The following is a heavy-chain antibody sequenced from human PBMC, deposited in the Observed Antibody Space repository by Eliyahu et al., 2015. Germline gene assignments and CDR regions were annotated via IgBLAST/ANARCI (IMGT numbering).Heavy chain of an antibody. J-gene: IGHJ6*02. D-gene: IGHD2-21*01. CDR3: ARTVGVSMDV. Sequence: VTISVDTSKNQFSLKLSSVTAADTAVYYCARTVGVSMDVWGQGTTVTVSS. V-gene: IGHV4-59*01.